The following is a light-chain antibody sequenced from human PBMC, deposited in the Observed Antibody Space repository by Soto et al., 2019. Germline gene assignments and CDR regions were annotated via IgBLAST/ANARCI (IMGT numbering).Light chain of an antibody. J-gene: IGLJ1*01. CDR2: TNN. V-gene: IGLV1-44*01. CDR1: TSNIGSHS. CDR3: ATWDDSLKGV. Sequence: QSVLTQPPSASGTPGQRLIISCSGSTSNIGSHSVNWFQHLPGTAPRLLITTNNQRPSGVPDRFSAYKSDTSASLVIRGLQSEDEAHYYCATWDDSLKGVFGTGTKLTVL.